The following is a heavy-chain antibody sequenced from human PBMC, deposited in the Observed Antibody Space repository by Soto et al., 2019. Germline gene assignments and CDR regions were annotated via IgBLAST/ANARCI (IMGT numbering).Heavy chain of an antibody. CDR2: TYYRSKWYN. CDR1: VDSVSSNSAA. Sequence: SQTLSLTCAISVDSVSSNSAAWNWIRQSPSRGLEWLGRTYYRSKWYNDYAVSVKSRITINPGTSKNQFSLQLNSVTPEDTAVYYCARDRILTRLSLYSSGSKGAFDIWGQGTMVTVSS. CDR3: ARDRILTRLSLYSSGSKGAFDI. V-gene: IGHV6-1*01. J-gene: IGHJ3*02. D-gene: IGHD6-19*01.